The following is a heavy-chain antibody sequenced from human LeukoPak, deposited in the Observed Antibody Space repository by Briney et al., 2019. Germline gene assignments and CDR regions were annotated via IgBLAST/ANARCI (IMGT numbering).Heavy chain of an antibody. CDR1: GYSFTSYW. J-gene: IGHJ5*02. CDR3: ASGISRDYGDYDWFDP. Sequence: GESLKISCKGSGYSFTSYWIGWVRQMPGKGLEWMGIIYPGDSDTRYSPSFQGQVTISADKSISTAYLQWSSLKASDTAMYYCASGISRDYGDYDWFDPWGQGTLVTVSS. CDR2: IYPGDSDT. D-gene: IGHD4-17*01. V-gene: IGHV5-51*01.